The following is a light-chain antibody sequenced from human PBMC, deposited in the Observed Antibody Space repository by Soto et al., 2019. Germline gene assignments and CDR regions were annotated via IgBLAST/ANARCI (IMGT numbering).Light chain of an antibody. CDR2: GAS. CDR3: QQYKNWPRT. Sequence: EIVMTQAPATLSVSPGEGATLSCRASQSVSTNLAWYQQKPGQAPGLLIYGASTRATGIPARFSGSGSGTEFTLTISSLQSEDFAVYYCQQYKNWPRTFGQGTKVDIK. CDR1: QSVSTN. V-gene: IGKV3-15*01. J-gene: IGKJ1*01.